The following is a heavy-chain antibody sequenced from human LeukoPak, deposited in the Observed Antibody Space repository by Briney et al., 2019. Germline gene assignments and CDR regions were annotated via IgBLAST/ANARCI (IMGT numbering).Heavy chain of an antibody. CDR3: AKGYSSGWYLMGY. CDR2: ISGDGGRT. CDR1: GFTFDDYA. D-gene: IGHD6-19*01. V-gene: IGHV3-43*02. Sequence: PGGSLRLSCAASGFTFDDYAMHWVREAPGKGLEWVSLISGDGGRTYYADSVKGRFTISRDNSKNSLYLQMNSLRTEDTALYYCAKGYSSGWYLMGYWGQGTLVTVSS. J-gene: IGHJ4*02.